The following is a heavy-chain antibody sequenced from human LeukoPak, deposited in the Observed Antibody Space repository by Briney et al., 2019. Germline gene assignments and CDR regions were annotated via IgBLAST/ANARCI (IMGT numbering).Heavy chain of an antibody. V-gene: IGHV4-59*11. CDR2: ISDSGST. D-gene: IGHD5-24*01. Sequence: SETLSLTCTVSGGSINGRYWSWIRQPPGKGLEWVGYISDSGSTKYNPSLRSRLTVSVDTSKNQFSVRLTSATAADTAVYYCAREVGYNSHYFDYWGQGTLVPVSS. CDR1: GGSINGRY. CDR3: AREVGYNSHYFDY. J-gene: IGHJ4*02.